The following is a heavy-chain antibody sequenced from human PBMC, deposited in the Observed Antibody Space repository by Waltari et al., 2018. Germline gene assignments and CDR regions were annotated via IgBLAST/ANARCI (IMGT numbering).Heavy chain of an antibody. Sequence: EVQLVESGGVVVQPGGSLRLSCAASGFTFDDYAMHWVRQAPGKGLEWVSLISWDGGSTYYAESVKGRFTISRDNSKNSLYLQMNSLRAEDTALYYCAKGGSSWSLRYWGQGTLVTVSS. D-gene: IGHD6-13*01. V-gene: IGHV3-43D*04. CDR3: AKGGSSWSLRY. CDR2: ISWDGGST. CDR1: GFTFDDYA. J-gene: IGHJ4*02.